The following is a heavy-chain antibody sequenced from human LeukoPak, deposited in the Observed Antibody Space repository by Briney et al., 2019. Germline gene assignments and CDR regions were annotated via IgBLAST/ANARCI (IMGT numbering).Heavy chain of an antibody. Sequence: GESLRLSCAASGFTFSSYSMNWVRQAPGEGLEWVSSISSSSSYIYYADSVKGRFTISRDNAKNSLYLQMNSLRAEDTAVYYCANQDILYYFDYWGQGTLVTVSS. D-gene: IGHD2-15*01. CDR1: GFTFSSYS. J-gene: IGHJ4*02. CDR3: ANQDILYYFDY. CDR2: ISSSSSYI. V-gene: IGHV3-21*01.